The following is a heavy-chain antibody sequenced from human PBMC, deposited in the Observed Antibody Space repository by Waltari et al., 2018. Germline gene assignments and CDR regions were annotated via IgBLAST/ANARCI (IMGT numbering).Heavy chain of an antibody. D-gene: IGHD2-2*01. J-gene: IGHJ4*02. CDR1: GDSISGNYW. V-gene: IGHV4-4*02. Sequence: QVQLQESGQGLVKPSGTLSLTCAVSGDSISGNYWWSWVRQSPEKGLEWIGQVHHSGKTHYNPSLQSRVTISLDKPNNQFSLNLNSVTAADTAVYYCAGDRAIGLFFDYWGRGTLVTVSS. CDR3: AGDRAIGLFFDY. CDR2: VHHSGKT.